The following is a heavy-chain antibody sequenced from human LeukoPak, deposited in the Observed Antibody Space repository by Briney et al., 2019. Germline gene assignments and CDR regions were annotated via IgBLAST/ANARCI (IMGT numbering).Heavy chain of an antibody. CDR1: GFTFGSYA. CDR3: AKPYSYGYLFY. Sequence: GGSLRLSCAASGFTFGSYAMSWVRQAPGKGLEWVSAISGSGGSTYYADSVKGRFTISRDNSKNTLYLQMNSLRAEDTAVYYCAKPYSYGYLFYWGQGTLVTVSS. D-gene: IGHD5-18*01. V-gene: IGHV3-23*01. J-gene: IGHJ4*02. CDR2: ISGSGGST.